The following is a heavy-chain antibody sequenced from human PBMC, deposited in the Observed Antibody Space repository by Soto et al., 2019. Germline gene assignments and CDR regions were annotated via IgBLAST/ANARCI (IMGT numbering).Heavy chain of an antibody. CDR3: AHTPGGCSGGSCYSMGFYYYYYMDV. V-gene: IGHV3-23*01. D-gene: IGHD2-15*01. CDR1: GFTFSSYA. J-gene: IGHJ6*03. Sequence: GGSLRLSCAASGFTFSSYAMSWVRQAPGKGLEWVSAISGSGGSTYYADSVKGRFTISRDNSKNTLYLQMNSLRAEDTAVYYCAHTPGGCSGGSCYSMGFYYYYYMDVWGKGTTVTVSS. CDR2: ISGSGGST.